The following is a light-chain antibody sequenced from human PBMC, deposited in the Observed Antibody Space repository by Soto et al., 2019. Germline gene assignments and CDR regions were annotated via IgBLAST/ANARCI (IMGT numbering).Light chain of an antibody. CDR1: QRISSN. CDR2: GAS. Sequence: EIVMTQSPATLSVSPRERATLYCSASQRISSNLAWYQQKPGQAPRLLIYGASTRATGIPERFSGSGSGTEFTLTISSLQSEDFAVYYCQQYNNWPPAYTFGQGTKVDIK. J-gene: IGKJ2*01. CDR3: QQYNNWPPAYT. V-gene: IGKV3-15*01.